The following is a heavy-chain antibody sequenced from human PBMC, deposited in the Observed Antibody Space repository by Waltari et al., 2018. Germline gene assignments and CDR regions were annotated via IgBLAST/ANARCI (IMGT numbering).Heavy chain of an antibody. J-gene: IGHJ4*02. D-gene: IGHD6-19*01. CDR1: GFTFPSSA. CDR2: IVVGSGNT. CDR3: AASTILIPGIAVAGSSFDY. V-gene: IGHV1-58*02. Sequence: QMQLVQSGPEVKKPGPSVKVSCKASGFTFPSSAMPWVRQARGQRLEWIGWIVVGSGNTNYAQRFQERVTITRDMSTSTAYMELSSLRSEDTAVYYCAASTILIPGIAVAGSSFDYWGQGTLVTVSS.